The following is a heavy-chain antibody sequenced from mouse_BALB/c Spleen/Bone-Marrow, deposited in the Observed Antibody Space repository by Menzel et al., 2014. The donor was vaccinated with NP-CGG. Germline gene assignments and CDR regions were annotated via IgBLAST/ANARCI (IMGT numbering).Heavy chain of an antibody. V-gene: IGHV1-54*01. Sequence: QVQLKHSGAELVRPGTSVQVSCKASGYAFTNHWIEWIKQRPGQGLEWIGVINPGSGGANYNEKFKGKATLTADKSSSTAYIQFSSLTSDDSAVYFCARELGRRAMDYWGQGTSVTVSS. CDR2: INPGSGGA. D-gene: IGHD4-1*01. CDR1: GYAFTNHW. CDR3: ARELGRRAMDY. J-gene: IGHJ4*01.